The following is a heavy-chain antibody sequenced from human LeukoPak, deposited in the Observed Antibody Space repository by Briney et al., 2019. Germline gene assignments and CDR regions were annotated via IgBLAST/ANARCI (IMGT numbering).Heavy chain of an antibody. D-gene: IGHD3-16*02. V-gene: IGHV1-2*02. Sequence: ASVKVSCKASGYTFTGYYMHCVRQAPGQGLEWMGWINPNSGGTNYAQKFQGRVTMTRDTSISTAYMELSRLRSDDTAVYYCARAPYDYVWGSYRYFWFDPWGQGTLVTVSS. J-gene: IGHJ5*02. CDR3: ARAPYDYVWGSYRYFWFDP. CDR2: INPNSGGT. CDR1: GYTFTGYY.